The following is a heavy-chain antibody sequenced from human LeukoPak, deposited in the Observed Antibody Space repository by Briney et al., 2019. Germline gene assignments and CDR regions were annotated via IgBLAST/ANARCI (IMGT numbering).Heavy chain of an antibody. CDR3: ARQPTGLYCSSTSCYGLDY. CDR1: GDSISSSNYY. D-gene: IGHD2-2*01. CDR2: IYYSGST. Sequence: SETLSLTCTVSGDSISSSNYYWGWIRQPPGKGLEWIGSIYYSGSTYYNPSLKSRVTISVDTSKNQFSLKLSSVTAADTAVYYCARQPTGLYCSSTSCYGLDYWGQGTLVTVSS. J-gene: IGHJ4*02. V-gene: IGHV4-39*01.